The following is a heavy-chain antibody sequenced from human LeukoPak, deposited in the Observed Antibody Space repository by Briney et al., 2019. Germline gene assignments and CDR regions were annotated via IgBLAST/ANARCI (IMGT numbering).Heavy chain of an antibody. Sequence: PAETLSLTCTVSGGSVSGYYWIGLRQSAGKGLEGIGRIYSSGSTNYNPSLKSRVSMSVDTSKNQFSLKLNSVTAADTAVYFCAREKMAGVPLFGYWGQGTLVTVSS. J-gene: IGHJ4*02. D-gene: IGHD5-24*01. CDR1: GGSVSGYY. CDR2: IYSSGST. CDR3: AREKMAGVPLFGY. V-gene: IGHV4-4*07.